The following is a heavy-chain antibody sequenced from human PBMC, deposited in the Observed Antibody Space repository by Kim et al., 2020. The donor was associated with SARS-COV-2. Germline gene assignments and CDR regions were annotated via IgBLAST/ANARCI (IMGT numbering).Heavy chain of an antibody. J-gene: IGHJ5*02. CDR3: ARRGGFGELSWFDP. Sequence: SPAFQGRVTIPDDKSISTAYLQWSSLKASDTAMYYCARRGGFGELSWFDPWGQGTLVTVSS. V-gene: IGHV5-51*01. D-gene: IGHD3-10*01.